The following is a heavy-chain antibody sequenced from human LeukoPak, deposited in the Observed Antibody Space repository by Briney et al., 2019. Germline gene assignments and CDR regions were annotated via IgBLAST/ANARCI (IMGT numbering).Heavy chain of an antibody. CDR2: IRYDGSNK. Sequence: GGSLRLSCAASGFTFSSYGMHWVRQAPGKGLEWVAFIRYDGSNKYYADSVKGRFTISRDNSKNTLYLQMNSLRAEDTAVYYCATVIQVWWLRFDYWGQGKPGHRLL. D-gene: IGHD5-12*01. J-gene: IGHJ4*02. CDR1: GFTFSSYG. V-gene: IGHV3-30*02. CDR3: ATVIQVWWLRFDY.